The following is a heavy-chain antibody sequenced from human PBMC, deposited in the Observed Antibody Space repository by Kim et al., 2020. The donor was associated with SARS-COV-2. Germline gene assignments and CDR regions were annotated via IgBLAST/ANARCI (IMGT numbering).Heavy chain of an antibody. V-gene: IGHV3-73*01. CDR3: TKYGTGYYFSY. CDR2: IRSKPYNYAT. J-gene: IGHJ4*02. CDR1: GFTFSDSA. D-gene: IGHD3-22*01. Sequence: GGSLRLSCAASGFTFSDSAVHWVRQASGKGLEWVGRIRSKPYNYATTYAESVKGRFTISRDDSKNTAYLQMNSLRTEDTAVYYCTKYGTGYYFSYWGQGT.